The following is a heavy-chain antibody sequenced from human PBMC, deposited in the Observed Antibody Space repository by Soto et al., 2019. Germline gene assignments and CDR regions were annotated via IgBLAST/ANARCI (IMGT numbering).Heavy chain of an antibody. D-gene: IGHD2-15*01. Sequence: SVKVYCKASGGTFSGYAISWVRKAPGQGLEWMGGIIPIFGTANYAQKFQGRVTITADESTSTAYMELSSLTAEDTAVYYCVRTSLVVAAATREDFWGQGTLVTVSS. CDR1: GGTFSGYA. J-gene: IGHJ4*02. V-gene: IGHV1-69*13. CDR3: VRTSLVVAAATREDF. CDR2: IIPIFGTA.